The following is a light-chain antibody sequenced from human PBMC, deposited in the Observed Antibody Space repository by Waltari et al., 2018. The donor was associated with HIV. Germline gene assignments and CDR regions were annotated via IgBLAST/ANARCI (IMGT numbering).Light chain of an antibody. V-gene: IGKV3-20*01. CDR2: GAS. CDR1: PSVSANF. J-gene: IGKJ1*01. CDR3: QQCATSPWT. Sequence: MVLTQSPGTLSLSPGDRALLPCRASPSVSANFLGWYQQRPGQAPRLLVHGASRRATATPARFSCGGSGTDFTLIISRLQPEDFAVYYCQQCATSPWTFGQGTTV.